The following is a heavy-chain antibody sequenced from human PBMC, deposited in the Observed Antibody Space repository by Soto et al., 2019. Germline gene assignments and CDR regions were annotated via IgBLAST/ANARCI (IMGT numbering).Heavy chain of an antibody. Sequence: SETLSLTCAVYGGSFSGYYWSWIRQPPGKGLEWIGEINHSGSTNYNPSLKSRVTISVDTSKNQFSLKLSSVTAADTAVYYCARGGIAVAGTFDCWGQGTLVTVSS. D-gene: IGHD6-19*01. CDR1: GGSFSGYY. CDR2: INHSGST. V-gene: IGHV4-34*01. J-gene: IGHJ4*02. CDR3: ARGGIAVAGTFDC.